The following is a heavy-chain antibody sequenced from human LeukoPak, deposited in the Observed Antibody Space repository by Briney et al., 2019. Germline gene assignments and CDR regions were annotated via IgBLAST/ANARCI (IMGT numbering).Heavy chain of an antibody. V-gene: IGHV3-74*01. D-gene: IGHD1-26*01. Sequence: GGSPRLSCAASGFTFSDYWIHWVRQAPGKGLVWVSRINTDGSITNYADSVKGRFSISRDNAKNTLYLQMNSLRVEDTAVYFCARGSSARFIGPEYWGHGTLVTVSS. CDR3: ARGSSARFIGPEY. CDR2: INTDGSIT. J-gene: IGHJ4*01. CDR1: GFTFSDYW.